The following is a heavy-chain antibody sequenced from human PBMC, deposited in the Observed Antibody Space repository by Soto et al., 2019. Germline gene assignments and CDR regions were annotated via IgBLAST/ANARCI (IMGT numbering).Heavy chain of an antibody. D-gene: IGHD2-15*01. CDR2: ISVSGLYS. J-gene: IGHJ4*02. CDR3: AKAPEYCSGGTCFDY. V-gene: IGHV3-23*01. Sequence: EVQLLESGGGLVQPGGSLKLSCATSEFTFSTHAMSWVRQAPGKGLEWVVRISVSGLYSYYSEPARGRFTIARDNSKNTLFLQMNRLRVDDTAVYYCAKAPEYCSGGTCFDYWGQGIPVTVSS. CDR1: EFTFSTHA.